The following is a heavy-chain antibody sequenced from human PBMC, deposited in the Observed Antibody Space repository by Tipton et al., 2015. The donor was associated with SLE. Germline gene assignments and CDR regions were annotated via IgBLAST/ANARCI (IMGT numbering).Heavy chain of an antibody. Sequence: LRLSCTVSGYSISSDYYWGRIRQPPGKGLEWIGSIYHSGSTHYNPSLKSRVTISVDTSKNQFSLKLSSVTAADTAGDYCAGMSYPREGYFDSWGQGTLVTVSS. CDR1: GYSISSDYY. J-gene: IGHJ4*02. D-gene: IGHD1-26*01. CDR3: AGMSYPREGYFDS. CDR2: IYHSGST. V-gene: IGHV4-38-2*02.